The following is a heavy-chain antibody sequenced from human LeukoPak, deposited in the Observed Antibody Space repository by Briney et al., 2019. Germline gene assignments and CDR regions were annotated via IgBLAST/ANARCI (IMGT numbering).Heavy chain of an antibody. CDR1: GYSFPNYW. V-gene: IGHV5-51*01. Sequence: RGESLKISCKGSGYSFPNYWIGWVRQMPGKGLEWMGIIYKPSFQGQVTISADKSISTAYLQWSSLKASDTAVYYCARSRAEKVPVWGSYRHHDAFDIWGQGTRVTVSP. CDR3: ARSRAEKVPVWGSYRHHDAFDI. J-gene: IGHJ3*02. D-gene: IGHD3-16*02. CDR2: IY.